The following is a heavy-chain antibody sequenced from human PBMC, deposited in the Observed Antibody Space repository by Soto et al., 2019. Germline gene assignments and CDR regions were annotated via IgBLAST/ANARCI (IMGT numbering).Heavy chain of an antibody. CDR1: GGTFSSYA. CDR3: ERSYSPYRCSPVEWFDR. V-gene: IGHV1-69*12. CDR2: IIPIFGTA. Sequence: QVQLVQSGAEVKKPGSSVKVSCKASGGTFSSYAISWVRQAPGQGLEWMVGIIPIFGTANYAQKLQGRFTITADESTTTPYMEMSRLRSEDTAVYYCERSYSPYRCSPVEWFDRWGQGTLVAVSS. D-gene: IGHD2-21*01. J-gene: IGHJ5*02.